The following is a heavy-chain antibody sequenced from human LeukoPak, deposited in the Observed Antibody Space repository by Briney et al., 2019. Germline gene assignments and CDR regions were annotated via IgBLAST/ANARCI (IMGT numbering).Heavy chain of an antibody. V-gene: IGHV4-39*01. D-gene: IGHD3-10*01. CDR1: GGSISSSSYY. J-gene: IGHJ4*02. Sequence: SETLSLTRTVSGGSISSSSYYWGWIRQPPGKGLEWIGSTYYSGSTYYNPSLKSRVTISVDTSKNQFSLKLSSVTAADTAVYYCARSSMVRGVIIAPLNWGQGTLVTVSS. CDR2: TYYSGST. CDR3: ARSSMVRGVIIAPLN.